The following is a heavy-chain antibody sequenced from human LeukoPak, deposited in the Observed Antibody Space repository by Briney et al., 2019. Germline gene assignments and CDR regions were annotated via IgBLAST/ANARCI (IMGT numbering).Heavy chain of an antibody. Sequence: SETLSLTCTVSGGSISSSSYYWGWIRQPPGKGLEWIGSIFYSGITSYNSSLKSRVTISVDTSKNQFSLKLGSVTAADTAVYYCAREWRGVGAFDIWGLGTMVTVSS. CDR2: IFYSGIT. D-gene: IGHD3-10*01. CDR3: AREWRGVGAFDI. CDR1: GGSISSSSYY. V-gene: IGHV4-39*01. J-gene: IGHJ3*02.